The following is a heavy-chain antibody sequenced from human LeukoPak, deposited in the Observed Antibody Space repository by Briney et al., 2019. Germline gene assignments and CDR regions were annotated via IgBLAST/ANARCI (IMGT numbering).Heavy chain of an antibody. CDR1: GYTFTSYG. V-gene: IGHV1-18*01. J-gene: IGHJ6*02. CDR3: AREDCSSTSCYARYYYYYGMDV. CDR2: ISAYNGNT. Sequence: ASVKVSCKASGYTFTSYGISWVRQAPGQGLEWMGWISAYNGNTNYAQKFQGRVTMTRDTSTSTVYMELSSLRSEDTAVYYCAREDCSSTSCYARYYYYYGMDVWGQGTTVTVSS. D-gene: IGHD2-2*01.